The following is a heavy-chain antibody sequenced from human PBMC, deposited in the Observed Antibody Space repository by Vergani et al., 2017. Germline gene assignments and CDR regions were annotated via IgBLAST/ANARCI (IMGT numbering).Heavy chain of an antibody. D-gene: IGHD3-3*01. V-gene: IGHV5-51*03. J-gene: IGHJ5*01. CDR1: GYSITNYW. CDR2: IYAGDSDV. Sequence: EVQLVQSGAEVKKPGESLKISCQGSGYSITNYWIAWVRQRPGKGLEWMGIIYAGDSDVRYSPSFQGQVTMSVDKSLSTAYLQWSSLKASDTATYYCAKTHDFSSLYSSYNWFGPWGQGNQVTGSS. CDR3: AKTHDFSSLYSSYNWFGP.